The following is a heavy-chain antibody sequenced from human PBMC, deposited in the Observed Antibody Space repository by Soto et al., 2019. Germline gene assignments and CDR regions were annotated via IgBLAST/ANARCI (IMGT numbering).Heavy chain of an antibody. CDR3: AKDLGPELDPVYGDYGGDCYNVGMDV. J-gene: IGHJ6*02. V-gene: IGHV3-30*18. Sequence: GGSRRLSCAASGFTFSSYGMHWVRQAPGKGLEWVAVISYDGSNKYYADSVKGRFTISRDNSKNTLYLQMNSMRAEDMAVYYFAKDLGPELDPVYGDYGGDCYNVGMDVWGQGTTVTVSS. D-gene: IGHD4-17*01. CDR2: ISYDGSNK. CDR1: GFTFSSYG.